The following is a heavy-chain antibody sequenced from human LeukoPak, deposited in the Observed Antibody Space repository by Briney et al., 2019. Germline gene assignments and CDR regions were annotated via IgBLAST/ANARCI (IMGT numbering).Heavy chain of an antibody. CDR1: GFTFSSYA. CDR2: ISGSGGTT. D-gene: IGHD3-22*01. V-gene: IGHV3-23*01. CDR3: ARTGVGSGLTY. J-gene: IGHJ4*02. Sequence: GGSLRLSCAASGFTFSSYAMSWVRQAPGKGLEWVSAISGSGGTTYYADSVKGRFTISRDNSKNTLYLQMNSLGAEGTAVYYCARTGVGSGLTYWGQGTQVTVSS.